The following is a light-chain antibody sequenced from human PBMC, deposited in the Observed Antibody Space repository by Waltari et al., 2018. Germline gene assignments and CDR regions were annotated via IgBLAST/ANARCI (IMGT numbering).Light chain of an antibody. V-gene: IGKV3-20*01. CDR2: DAS. J-gene: IGKJ1*01. CDR3: QQHDNSLWT. Sequence: EIVLTQSPGTRSLSPGESATLSCRASQSVRSSYLAWYQQKPGQAPRLLIFDASTRASGIPDRFSGSGSGTDFTLTITRLEPEDFAVYFCQQHDNSLWTFGQGTKVEVK. CDR1: QSVRSSY.